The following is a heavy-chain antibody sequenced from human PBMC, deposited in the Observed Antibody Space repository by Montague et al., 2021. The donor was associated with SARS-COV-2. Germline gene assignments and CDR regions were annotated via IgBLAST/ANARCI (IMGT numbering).Heavy chain of an antibody. D-gene: IGHD6-19*01. Sequence: SLRLSCAASGFTFGNYAMNWVRQAPGKGLEWVSSISSDSRNRYDADSVKGRFTISRDNTKKSLYLQMSSLRVEDTAVYHCARDMEQLLAARWFFGMDVWGQGTTVTVSS. CDR3: ARDMEQLLAARWFFGMDV. V-gene: IGHV3-21*01. CDR2: ISSDSRNR. J-gene: IGHJ6*02. CDR1: GFTFGNYA.